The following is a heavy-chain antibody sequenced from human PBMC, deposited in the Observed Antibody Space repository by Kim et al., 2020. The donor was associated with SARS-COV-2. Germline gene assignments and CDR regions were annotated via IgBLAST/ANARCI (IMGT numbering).Heavy chain of an antibody. J-gene: IGHJ5*02. D-gene: IGHD3-10*01. CDR3: ASTSAAFGELSGFDP. CDR1: GGSFSGYY. V-gene: IGHV4-34*01. CDR2: INHSGST. Sequence: SETLSLTCAVYGGSFSGYYWSWIRQPPGKGLEWIGEINHSGSTNYNPSLKSRVTISVDTSKNQFSLKLSSVTAADTAVYYCASTSAAFGELSGFDPWGQGTLVTVSS.